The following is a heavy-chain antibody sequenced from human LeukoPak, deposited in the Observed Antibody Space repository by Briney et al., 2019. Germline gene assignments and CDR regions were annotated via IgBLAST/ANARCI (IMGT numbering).Heavy chain of an antibody. D-gene: IGHD1-7*01. V-gene: IGHV4-34*01. Sequence: SETLSLTCAVYGGSFSGYYWSWIRQPPGKGLEWIGEINHSGSTNYNPSLKSRVTISVDTSKNQFPLKLSSVTAADTAVYYCARAAEYNWNYRGGYYFDYWGQGTLVTVSS. CDR2: INHSGST. CDR1: GGSFSGYY. CDR3: ARAAEYNWNYRGGYYFDY. J-gene: IGHJ4*02.